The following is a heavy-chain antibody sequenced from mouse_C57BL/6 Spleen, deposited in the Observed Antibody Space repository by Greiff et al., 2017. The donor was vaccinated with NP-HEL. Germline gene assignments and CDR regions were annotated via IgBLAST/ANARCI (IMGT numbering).Heavy chain of an antibody. J-gene: IGHJ4*01. CDR3: ARDGQADAMDY. D-gene: IGHD3-2*02. V-gene: IGHV1-55*01. CDR1: GYTFTSYW. CDR2: IYPGSGST. Sequence: QVQLQQPGAELVKPGASVKMSCKASGYTFTSYWITWVKQRPGQGLEWIGDIYPGSGSTNYNEKFKSKATLTVDTSSSTAYMRLSSLTSEDSAVYYCARDGQADAMDYWGQGTSVTVSS.